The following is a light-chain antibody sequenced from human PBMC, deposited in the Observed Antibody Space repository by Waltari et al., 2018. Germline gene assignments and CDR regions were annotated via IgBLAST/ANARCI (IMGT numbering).Light chain of an antibody. CDR1: SSDVGCYNY. J-gene: IGLJ2*01. CDR2: EVS. V-gene: IGLV2-8*01. CDR3: SSYAGSNNLV. Sequence: QSALTQPPSASGSPGQSVTIPCTGTSSDVGCYNYVSWYQQHPGKAPKLMLYEVSKRPSGVPDRFSGSKSGNTASLTVSGLQAEDEADYYCSSYAGSNNLVFGGGTKLTVL.